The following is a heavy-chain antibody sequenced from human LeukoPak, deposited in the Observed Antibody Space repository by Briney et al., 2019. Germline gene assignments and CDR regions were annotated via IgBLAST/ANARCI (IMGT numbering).Heavy chain of an antibody. CDR3: AREGDYYDSSNFDY. J-gene: IGHJ4*02. CDR2: ISSSSSTI. D-gene: IGHD3-22*01. Sequence: GGSLRLSCAASGFTFNSYEMNWVRQAPGKGLEWVSYISSSSSTIYYADSVKGRFTISRDNAKNSLYLQMNSLRAEDTAVYYCAREGDYYDSSNFDYWGQGTLVTVSS. CDR1: GFTFNSYE. V-gene: IGHV3-48*03.